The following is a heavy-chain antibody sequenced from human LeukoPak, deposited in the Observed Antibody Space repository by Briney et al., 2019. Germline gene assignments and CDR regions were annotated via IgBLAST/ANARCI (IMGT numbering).Heavy chain of an antibody. Sequence: GGSLRLSCAASGFTFSTCAMSWVRRAPGKGLEWVSGISGTTSGTYYADSVKGRFTISRDNSENTLFLQVNSLRAEDTAVYYCAKVRTYFYHGLDVWGQGTTVTVSS. V-gene: IGHV3-23*01. D-gene: IGHD1-14*01. CDR3: AKVRTYFYHGLDV. J-gene: IGHJ6*02. CDR1: GFTFSTCA. CDR2: ISGTTSGT.